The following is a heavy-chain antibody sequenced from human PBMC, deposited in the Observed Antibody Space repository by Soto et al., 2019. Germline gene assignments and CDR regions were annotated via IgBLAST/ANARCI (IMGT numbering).Heavy chain of an antibody. CDR3: ARHVSPGYCTTTSCDVSSWFDA. CDR1: GGSISNKRYC. Sequence: PTGPLSITCTVSGGSISNKRYCWGWIRQPPGKGLEWIGSIHYSGSTYDNPSLKSRVTISVDTSKNQLSLKLKSVTAADTAVYYCARHVSPGYCTTTSCDVSSWFDAWGQQTVLTVSA. V-gene: IGHV4-39*01. D-gene: IGHD2-2*01. J-gene: IGHJ5*01. CDR2: IHYSGST.